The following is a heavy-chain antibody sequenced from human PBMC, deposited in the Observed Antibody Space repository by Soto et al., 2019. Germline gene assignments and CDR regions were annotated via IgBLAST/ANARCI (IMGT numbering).Heavy chain of an antibody. V-gene: IGHV1-18*03. CDR2: ISAHNGDT. D-gene: IGHD3-22*01. Sequence: VSVKVSCKASGYSFATYGFSWVRQAPGQGLECVGWISAHNGDTHYSQKFQGRVTLTTDTSTNTGYMELRSLTSDDMAVYFCATEPIYYNDGSGYYPLGHWGQGTLVTVSS. CDR3: ATEPIYYNDGSGYYPLGH. J-gene: IGHJ4*02. CDR1: GYSFATYG.